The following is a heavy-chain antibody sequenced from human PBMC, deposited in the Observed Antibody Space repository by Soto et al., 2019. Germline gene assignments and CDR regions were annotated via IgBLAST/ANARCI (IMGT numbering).Heavy chain of an antibody. J-gene: IGHJ5*02. D-gene: IGHD4-17*01. CDR1: GGTFSSYA. CDR3: AREYGDYDLYWFDP. V-gene: IGHV1-69*12. CDR2: IIPIFGTA. Sequence: QVQLVQSGAEVKKPWSSVKVSCKASGGTFSSYAISWVRQAPGQGLEWMGGIIPIFGTANYAQKFQGRVTITADESTSTAYMELSSLRSEDTAVYYCAREYGDYDLYWFDPWGQGTLVTVSS.